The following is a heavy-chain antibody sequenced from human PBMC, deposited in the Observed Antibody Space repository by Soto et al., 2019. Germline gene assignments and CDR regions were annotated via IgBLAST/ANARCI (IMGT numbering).Heavy chain of an antibody. D-gene: IGHD2-2*01. CDR3: ARSGVVPAAKWFDP. CDR2: IYYNRNT. Sequence: QVQLQESGPGLVKTSQTLSLTCTVSGGSISSGNYYWSWIRQHPGKGPEWIGHIYYNRNTYYNPSLKSLVTISLDTSRNQFSLSLSSVTAADTAVYYCARSGVVPAAKWFDPWGQGTLVTVSS. CDR1: GGSISSGNYY. V-gene: IGHV4-31*01. J-gene: IGHJ5*02.